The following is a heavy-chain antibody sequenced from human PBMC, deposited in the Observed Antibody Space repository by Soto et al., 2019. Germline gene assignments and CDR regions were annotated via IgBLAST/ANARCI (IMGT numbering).Heavy chain of an antibody. V-gene: IGHV3-9*01. Sequence: EVQLEESGGALVQPGRSLRLSCAASGFTFDDYAMHWVRQVLGKVLEWVSSISWNRGNIGYADSVKGRFTTSRDNAKNSCYLQMNSLRPEDTALYYCVRSKAGYSSGPPFDYWGQGTLVTVSS. D-gene: IGHD5-18*01. CDR3: VRSKAGYSSGPPFDY. CDR2: ISWNRGNI. CDR1: GFTFDDYA. J-gene: IGHJ4*02.